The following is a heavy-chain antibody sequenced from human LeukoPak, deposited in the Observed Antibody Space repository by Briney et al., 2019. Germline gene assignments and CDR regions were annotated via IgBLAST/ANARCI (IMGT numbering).Heavy chain of an antibody. V-gene: IGHV4-38-2*02. CDR1: GYSINSGYY. CDR2: IYHSGST. CDR3: ARYTATDAFDI. D-gene: IGHD5-18*01. J-gene: IGHJ3*02. Sequence: SETLSLTCTVSGYSINSGYYWGWIRQPPGKGLEWIGSIYHSGSTYYNPSLKSRVTISVDTSKNQFSLKLSSVTAADTAVYYCARYTATDAFDIWGRGTMVTVSS.